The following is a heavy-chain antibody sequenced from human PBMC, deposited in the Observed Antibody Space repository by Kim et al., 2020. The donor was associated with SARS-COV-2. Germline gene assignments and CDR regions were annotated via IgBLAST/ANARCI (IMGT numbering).Heavy chain of an antibody. CDR2: ISYDGSNK. CDR3: AREGTTMFRGVIGPYFD. CDR1: GFTFSSYA. V-gene: IGHV3-30*04. D-gene: IGHD3-10*01. J-gene: IGHJ4*01. Sequence: GGSLRLSCAASGFTFSSYAMHWVRQAPGKGLEWVAVISYDGSNKYYADSVKGRFTISRDNSKNTLYLQMNSLRAEDTAVYYCAREGTTMFRGVIGPYFD.